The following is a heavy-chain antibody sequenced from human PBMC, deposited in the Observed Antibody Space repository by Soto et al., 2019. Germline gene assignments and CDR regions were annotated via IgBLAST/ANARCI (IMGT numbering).Heavy chain of an antibody. V-gene: IGHV3-23*01. CDR2: ISASSGST. J-gene: IGHJ4*02. D-gene: IGHD3-22*01. Sequence: PGGSLRLSCAASGFTFSSYALTWVRQAPGKGLEWVSAISASSGSTYYADSVKGRFTISRDNSKNTLYLQMNSLRAEDTAIYYCAKFGSGYFVPGYLHYWGQVTLVTVSS. CDR3: AKFGSGYFVPGYLHY. CDR1: GFTFSSYA.